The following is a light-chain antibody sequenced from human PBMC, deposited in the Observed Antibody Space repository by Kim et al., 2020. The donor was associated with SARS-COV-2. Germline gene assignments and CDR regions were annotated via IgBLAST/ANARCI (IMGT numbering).Light chain of an antibody. CDR2: DVS. V-gene: IGLV2-14*03. CDR1: SSDIGTYRY. Sequence: GQSITVSCTASSSDIGTYRYVYWYQQNPGKAPKLIIYDVSERPSGVSYRFSGSKSGNTASLTISGLQAEDEGDYYYSSYIRSSSFAFGGGTKVTVL. CDR3: SSYIRSSSFA. J-gene: IGLJ3*02.